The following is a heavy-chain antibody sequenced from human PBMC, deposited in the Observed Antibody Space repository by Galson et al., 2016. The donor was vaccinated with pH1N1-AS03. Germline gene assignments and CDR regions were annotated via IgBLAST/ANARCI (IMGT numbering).Heavy chain of an antibody. Sequence: CAISGDSVSSNSVAWNWIRQSPSRGLEWLGWTYYRSRWYNDYAPSVKSRITINTDTSKNQFSLHLNSVTSEDTAVYYCASGRSSAMDVWGQGTTVTVPS. CDR2: TYYRSRWYN. J-gene: IGHJ6*02. CDR1: GDSVSSNSVA. D-gene: IGHD5/OR15-5a*01. CDR3: ASGRSSAMDV. V-gene: IGHV6-1*01.